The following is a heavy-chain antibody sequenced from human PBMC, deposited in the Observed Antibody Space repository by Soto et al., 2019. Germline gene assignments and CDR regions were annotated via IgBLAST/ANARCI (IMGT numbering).Heavy chain of an antibody. Sequence: QVQLVQSGAEVKEPGSSVNVSCKTSGGTFGNTAVTWVRQVPGQGLEWIGGIVPLFGTANYAQKFRGRVMITADESTSTAYMDLRSLRSADTAIYNCARDGDPGYSFWSGPLGGGRFDPWGQGTLVTVSS. D-gene: IGHD3-3*01. CDR3: ARDGDPGYSFWSGPLGGGRFDP. V-gene: IGHV1-69*12. CDR1: GGTFGNTA. J-gene: IGHJ5*02. CDR2: IVPLFGTA.